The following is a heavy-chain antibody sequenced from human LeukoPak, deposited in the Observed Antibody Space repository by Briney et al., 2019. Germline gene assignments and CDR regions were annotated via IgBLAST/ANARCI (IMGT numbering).Heavy chain of an antibody. CDR1: GFTFTSQG. CDR2: ITGSGDNT. Sequence: HPGGSLRLSCAASGFTFTSQGMAWVRQAPAKGLEWVSAITGSGDNTYYADSVKGRFTISRSNSKNTLYLQMNSLSAEDTAVYYCAKMKGYFDLWGRGTLVTVSS. CDR3: AKMKGYFDL. J-gene: IGHJ2*01. V-gene: IGHV3-23*01.